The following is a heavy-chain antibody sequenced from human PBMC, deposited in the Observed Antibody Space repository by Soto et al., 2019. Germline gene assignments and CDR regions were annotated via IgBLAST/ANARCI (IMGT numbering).Heavy chain of an antibody. CDR3: ARRGNYDILTGYSPWTPSHDAFDI. CDR1: GFTFSSYG. Sequence: GGSLRLSCAASGFTFSSYGMHWVRQAPGKGLEWVAVIWYDGSNKYYADSVKGRFTISRDNSKNTLYLQMNSLRAEDTAVYYCARRGNYDILTGYSPWTPSHDAFDIWGQGTMVTVSS. J-gene: IGHJ3*02. V-gene: IGHV3-33*01. D-gene: IGHD3-9*01. CDR2: IWYDGSNK.